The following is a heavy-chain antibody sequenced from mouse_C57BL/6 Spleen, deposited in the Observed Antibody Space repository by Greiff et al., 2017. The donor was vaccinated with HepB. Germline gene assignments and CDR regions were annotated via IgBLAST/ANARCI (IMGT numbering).Heavy chain of an antibody. CDR2: ISSGSSTI. J-gene: IGHJ4*01. CDR1: GFTFSDYG. V-gene: IGHV5-17*01. Sequence: EVNVVESGGGLVKPGGSLKLSCAASGFTFSDYGMHWVRQAPEKGLEWVAYISSGSSTIYYADTVKGRFTISRDNAKNTLFLQMTSLRSEDTAMYYCARPYYGKNYYAMDYWGQGTSVTVSS. D-gene: IGHD2-10*01. CDR3: ARPYYGKNYYAMDY.